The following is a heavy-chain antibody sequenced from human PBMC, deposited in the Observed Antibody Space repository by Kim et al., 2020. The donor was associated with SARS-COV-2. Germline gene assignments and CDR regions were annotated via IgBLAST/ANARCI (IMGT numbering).Heavy chain of an antibody. V-gene: IGHV3-7*01. CDR2: INDYGSKI. CDR3: ARDGAS. D-gene: IGHD3-10*01. J-gene: IGHJ5*02. Sequence: GGSLRLSCAASGFTFSSYWMNWVRQAPGKGPEWVANINDYGSKISYADSVRGRFTISRDNAESSLYLQMNSLRAEDTAMYYCARDGASWGQGTLVTVSS. CDR1: GFTFSSYW.